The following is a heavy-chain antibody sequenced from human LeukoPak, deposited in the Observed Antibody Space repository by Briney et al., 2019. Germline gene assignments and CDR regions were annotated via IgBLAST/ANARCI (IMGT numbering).Heavy chain of an antibody. J-gene: IGHJ4*02. CDR2: ISSSGSTI. Sequence: PGGSLRLSCAASGFTFSSYEMNWVRQAPGKGLEWVSYISSSGSTIYYADSVKGRFTISRDNAKNSLYLQMNSLRAEDTAVCYCARVDIVATPYSYYFDYWGQGTLVTVSS. CDR3: ARVDIVATPYSYYFDY. D-gene: IGHD5-12*01. V-gene: IGHV3-48*03. CDR1: GFTFSSYE.